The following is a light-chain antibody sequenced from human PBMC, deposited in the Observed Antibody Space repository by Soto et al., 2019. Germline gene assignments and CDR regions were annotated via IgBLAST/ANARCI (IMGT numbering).Light chain of an antibody. CDR3: AAWDDSLNGWV. CDR2: SNN. Sequence: QAVVTQPPSASGTPGQRVTISCSGSSSNIGSNAANWYQQLPGTAPKLLVYSNNQRPSGVPDRVSGSKSGTSASLAISGLQSEDEADYYCAAWDDSLNGWVFGGGTKLTVL. V-gene: IGLV1-44*01. CDR1: SSNIGSNA. J-gene: IGLJ3*02.